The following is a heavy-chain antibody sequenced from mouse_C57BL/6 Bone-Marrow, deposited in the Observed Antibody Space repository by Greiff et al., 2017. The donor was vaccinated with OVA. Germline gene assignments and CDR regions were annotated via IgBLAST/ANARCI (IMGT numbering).Heavy chain of an antibody. Sequence: VQLVESGPGLVQPSQSLSITCTVSGFSLTSYGVHWVRQSPGKGLEWLGVIWSGGSTDYNAAFISRLSISKDNSKSQVFFKMNSLQADDTAIYYCARNRDPYAMDYWGQGTSVTVSS. V-gene: IGHV2-2*01. CDR1: GFSLTSYG. J-gene: IGHJ4*01. CDR3: ARNRDPYAMDY. D-gene: IGHD3-3*01. CDR2: IWSGGST.